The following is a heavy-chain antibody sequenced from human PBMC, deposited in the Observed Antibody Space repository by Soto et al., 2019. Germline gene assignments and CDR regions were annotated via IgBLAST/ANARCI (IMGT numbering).Heavy chain of an antibody. CDR2: INHSGST. CDR3: ARGRERVVVVAATFFDY. CDR1: GGSFSGYY. V-gene: IGHV4-34*01. J-gene: IGHJ4*02. D-gene: IGHD2-15*01. Sequence: SETLSLTCAVYGGSFSGYYWSWIRQPPGKGLEWIGEINHSGSTNYNPSLKSRVTISVDTSKNQFSLKLSSVTAADTAVYYCARGRERVVVVAATFFDYWGQGTLVTVSS.